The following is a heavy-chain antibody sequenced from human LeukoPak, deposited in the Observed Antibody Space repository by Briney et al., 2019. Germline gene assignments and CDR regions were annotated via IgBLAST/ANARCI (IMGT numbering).Heavy chain of an antibody. J-gene: IGHJ6*02. Sequence: GGSLRFSCTVSGFTFDDYAMHWVRHTPGKGLEWVAGITWNRDNIGYGDSVKGRFTISRDNVKNVLYLQMNSLRPEDTALYYCVKDLSSAITSALVLDVWGQGTTVIVS. CDR3: VKDLSSAITSALVLDV. D-gene: IGHD3-22*01. CDR2: ITWNRDNI. V-gene: IGHV3-9*01. CDR1: GFTFDDYA.